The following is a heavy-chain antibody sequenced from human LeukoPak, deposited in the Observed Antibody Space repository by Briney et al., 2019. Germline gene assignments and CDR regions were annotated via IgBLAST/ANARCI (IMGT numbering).Heavy chain of an antibody. CDR2: IYYSGST. CDR1: GGSISSSDYY. Sequence: PSETLSLTCTVSGGSISSSDYYWGWIRQPPGKGLEWIGSIYYSGSTYYNPSLKSRVTISVDTSKNQFSLKLSSVTAADTAVYYCARDLFAEQQLSYYFDYWGQGTLVTVSS. V-gene: IGHV4-39*07. D-gene: IGHD6-13*01. CDR3: ARDLFAEQQLSYYFDY. J-gene: IGHJ4*02.